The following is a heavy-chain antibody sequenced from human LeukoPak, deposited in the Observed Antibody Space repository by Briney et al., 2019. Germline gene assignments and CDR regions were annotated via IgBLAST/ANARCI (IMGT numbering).Heavy chain of an antibody. Sequence: PGRSLRLSCAASGFTFSSYWMHWVRQAPGKGLVWVSRINSDGSRTNYADSVKGRFTISRDNAKNTLYLQMNSLRAEDTAVYYCAYSGYDSDFDYWGQGTLVTVSS. CDR3: AYSGYDSDFDY. CDR1: GFTFSSYW. J-gene: IGHJ4*02. CDR2: INSDGSRT. D-gene: IGHD5-12*01. V-gene: IGHV3-74*01.